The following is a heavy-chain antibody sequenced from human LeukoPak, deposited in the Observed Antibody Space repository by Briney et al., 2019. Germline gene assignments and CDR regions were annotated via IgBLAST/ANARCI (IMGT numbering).Heavy chain of an antibody. J-gene: IGHJ4*02. D-gene: IGHD1-1*01. CDR2: INQDGRVK. Sequence: PGGSLRLSCAASGFTFPNYWMSWVRQAPEKGLEWVANINQDGRVKQYVDSMKGRFTISRDNAKNSLYLQMNSLRAEDTAVYYCARDRDDGGFEYWGQGILVTVSS. CDR3: ARDRDDGGFEY. CDR1: GFTFPNYW. V-gene: IGHV3-7*01.